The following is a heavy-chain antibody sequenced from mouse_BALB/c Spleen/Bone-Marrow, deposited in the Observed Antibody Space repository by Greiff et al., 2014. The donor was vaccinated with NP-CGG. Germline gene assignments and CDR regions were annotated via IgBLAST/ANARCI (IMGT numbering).Heavy chain of an antibody. CDR2: ISDGGSYT. CDR1: GFTFSDYY. J-gene: IGHJ3*01. CDR3: ANYYGSTWFAY. Sequence: EVQRVESGGGLVKPGGSLKLSCAASGFTFSDYYMYWVRQTPEKRLEWVATISDGGSYTYYPDGVKGRFTISRDNAKNNLYLRMSSLKSEDTAMYYCANYYGSTWFAYWGQGTLVTVSA. D-gene: IGHD1-1*01. V-gene: IGHV5-4*02.